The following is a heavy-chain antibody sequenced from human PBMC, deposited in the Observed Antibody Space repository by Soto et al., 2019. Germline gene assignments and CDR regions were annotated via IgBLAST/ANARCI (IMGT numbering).Heavy chain of an antibody. Sequence: QVQLVQSGAEVKKPGSSLKVSCKTSGGTFSNYVITWVRQAPGQVLEWMGGIIPIFGTSKSAQKFQGRVTITADESTSTAYMELSSLRSEDTAVYFCARGETYLGVWGQGTKVTVSS. CDR1: GGTFSNYV. CDR3: ARGETYLGV. J-gene: IGHJ6*02. V-gene: IGHV1-69*01. D-gene: IGHD3-16*01. CDR2: IIPIFGTS.